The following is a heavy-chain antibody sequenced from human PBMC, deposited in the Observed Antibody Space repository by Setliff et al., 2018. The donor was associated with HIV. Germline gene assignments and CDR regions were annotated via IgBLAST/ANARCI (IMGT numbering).Heavy chain of an antibody. CDR1: GGTFSSYA. J-gene: IGHJ5*02. CDR3: ATSPRGTYYDILSGRPRGWFDP. CDR2: VIPIYGTP. V-gene: IGHV1-69*13. D-gene: IGHD3-9*01. Sequence: ASVKVSCKASGGTFSSYAITWVRQAPGQGPEWMGGVIPIYGTPNYAQRFLGRVTITADESTGTAYMDLSSLTSDDTAVYYCATSPRGTYYDILSGRPRGWFDPWGQGTLVTVSS.